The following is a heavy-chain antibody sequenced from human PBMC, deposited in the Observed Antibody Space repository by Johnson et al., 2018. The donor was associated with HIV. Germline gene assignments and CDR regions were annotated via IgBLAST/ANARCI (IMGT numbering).Heavy chain of an antibody. V-gene: IGHV3-13*01. J-gene: IGHJ3*02. D-gene: IGHD6-19*01. CDR3: ARDNGAVAGPEGAFDI. CDR2: IGSAGDT. Sequence: VQLVESGGGVVQPGRSLRLSCAASGFTFSDYDMHWVRQATGEGLEWVSAIGSAGDTYYPGSVKGRFTISRDNSKNTLYLQMNSLRAEDTAVYYCARDNGAVAGPEGAFDIWGQGTMVTVSS. CDR1: GFTFSDYD.